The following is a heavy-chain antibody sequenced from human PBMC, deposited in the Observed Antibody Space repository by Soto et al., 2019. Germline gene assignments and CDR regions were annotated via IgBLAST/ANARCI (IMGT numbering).Heavy chain of an antibody. J-gene: IGHJ6*02. CDR1: GYIFVNYG. CDR3: AMVDNSVTPTPPDV. CDR2: ISPYSGNT. Sequence: QVQLVQSGDEVRKPGSSVKVSCKASGYIFVNYGIAWVRQAPGQGLEWMGWISPYSGNTHYASKVQGRLTMTTDTSPTTAYMALGSLTSDATTVYHSAMVDNSVTPTPPDVWGQGTTVTVSS. D-gene: IGHD5-12*01. V-gene: IGHV1-18*01.